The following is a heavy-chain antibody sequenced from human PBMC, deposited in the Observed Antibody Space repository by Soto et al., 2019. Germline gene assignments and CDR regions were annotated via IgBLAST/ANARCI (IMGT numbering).Heavy chain of an antibody. CDR2: TSSDETVK. J-gene: IGHJ4*02. D-gene: IGHD4-4*01. CDR1: GFAFNTYC. Sequence: GGPLRLSCAASGFAFNTYCMHWVRQAPGKGLEWVAATSSDETVKSYSDSAKGRFTISRDNSRNRLYLQMDSLRAEDTALYYCAKKLPGSVMSCPDYWGRGTQVTVSS. CDR3: AKKLPGSVMSCPDY. V-gene: IGHV3-30*18.